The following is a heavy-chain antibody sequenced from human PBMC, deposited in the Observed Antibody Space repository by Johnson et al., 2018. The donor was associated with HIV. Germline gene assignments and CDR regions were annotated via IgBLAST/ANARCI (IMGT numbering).Heavy chain of an antibody. J-gene: IGHJ3*02. CDR1: GFTFSSYA. CDR2: ISGSGGST. CDR3: VGGRGTFDI. D-gene: IGHD3-16*01. V-gene: IGHV3-23*04. Sequence: MQLVESGGGLVQPGGSLRLSCAASGFTFSSYAMSWVRQAPGKGLEWVSAISGSGGSTYSADSVKGRFTISRDNAKNALYLQMNSLTAEDTSLYYCVGGRGTFDIWGQGTMVTVSS.